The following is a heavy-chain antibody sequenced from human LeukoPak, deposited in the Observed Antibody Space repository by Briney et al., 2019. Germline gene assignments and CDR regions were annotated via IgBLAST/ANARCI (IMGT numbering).Heavy chain of an antibody. D-gene: IGHD6-6*01. CDR1: GFSISSNW. CDR3: ARDVRWARPLDY. CDR2: INQDGSQT. Sequence: GGSLRLSCAASGFSISSNWMAWVRQAPGKGLEWVANINQDGSQTYFGGSVTGRFTISRDNAKNSVYLQMNSLRAADTAVYYCARDVRWARPLDYWGQGTLVTVSS. V-gene: IGHV3-7*01. J-gene: IGHJ4*02.